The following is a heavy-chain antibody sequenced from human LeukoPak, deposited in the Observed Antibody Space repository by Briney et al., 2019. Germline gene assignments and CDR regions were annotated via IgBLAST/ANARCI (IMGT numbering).Heavy chain of an antibody. CDR2: IIPMFETT. J-gene: IGHJ4*02. CDR3: ARVNFVYCDSASCLSDF. V-gene: IGHV1-69*13. CDR1: GGTFDTYA. D-gene: IGHD2-2*01. Sequence: PGASVKVSCKASGGTFDTYAISWVRQAPGQGLEWMGGIIPMFETTNYAQKFHGRVTITADESTSTAYMELSSLRSEDTALYYCARVNFVYCDSASCLSDFWGQGTLVTVSS.